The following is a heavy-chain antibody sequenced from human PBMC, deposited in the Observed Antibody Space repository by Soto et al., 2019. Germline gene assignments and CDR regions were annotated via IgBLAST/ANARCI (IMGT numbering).Heavy chain of an antibody. D-gene: IGHD3-10*01. CDR3: ARHFGKGPFDY. CDR2: IYYSGST. CDR1: GGSVSSGSYY. J-gene: IGHJ4*02. V-gene: IGHV4-61*01. Sequence: TLSLTCTVSGGSVSSGSYYWSWIRQPPGKGLEWIGYIYYSGSTNYNPSLKSRVTISVDTSKNQFSLKLSSVTAADTAVYYCARHFGKGPFDYWGQGTLVTVSS.